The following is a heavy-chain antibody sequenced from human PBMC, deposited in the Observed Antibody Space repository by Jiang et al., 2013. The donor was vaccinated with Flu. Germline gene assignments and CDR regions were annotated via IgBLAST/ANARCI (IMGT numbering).Heavy chain of an antibody. J-gene: IGHJ4*02. CDR2: IYYSGST. CDR3: ASGGGWLTDS. CDR1: GGSISSHY. D-gene: IGHD5-18*01. Sequence: SGPGLVKPSETLSLTCTVSGGSISSHYLNWIRQSPGKGLEWIGYIYYSGSTKYNPSLQSRVTISVDTSKSQFSLKLSSVTAADTAVYYCASGGGWLTDSWGQGTLVTVSS. V-gene: IGHV4-59*11.